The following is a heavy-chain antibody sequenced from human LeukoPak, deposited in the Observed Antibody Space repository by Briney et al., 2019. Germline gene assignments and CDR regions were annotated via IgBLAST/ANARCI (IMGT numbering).Heavy chain of an antibody. D-gene: IGHD6-19*01. V-gene: IGHV3-13*04. CDR1: GFTFSTYD. CDR2: SGSAGDT. J-gene: IGHJ2*01. Sequence: GGSLRLSCAASGFTFSTYDMHWVRQATAKGLEWVSASGSAGDTYYPGSVKGRFTISREIAKNSLYLQMNSLRAGDTAVYYCARGGWSHNNWYFDLWGRGTLVTVSS. CDR3: ARGGWSHNNWYFDL.